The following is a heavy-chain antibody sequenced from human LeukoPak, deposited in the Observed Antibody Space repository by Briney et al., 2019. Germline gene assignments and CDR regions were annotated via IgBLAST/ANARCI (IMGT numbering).Heavy chain of an antibody. Sequence: PSETLSLTCAVYGGSFSGYYRSWIRQPPGKRLEWIGEINHSGSTNYNPSLKSRVTISVDTSKNQFSLKLSSVTAADTAVYYCARGRYCSGGSCYSVYDYWGQGTLVTVSS. CDR3: ARGRYCSGGSCYSVYDY. CDR1: GGSFSGYY. V-gene: IGHV4-34*01. CDR2: INHSGST. D-gene: IGHD2-15*01. J-gene: IGHJ4*02.